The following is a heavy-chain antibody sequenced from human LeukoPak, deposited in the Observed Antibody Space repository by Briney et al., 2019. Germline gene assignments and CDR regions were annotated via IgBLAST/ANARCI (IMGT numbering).Heavy chain of an antibody. V-gene: IGHV4-59*01. CDR3: ARDRGMVRGVIKSGYYYGMDV. CDR1: GGSISSYY. Sequence: SETLSLTCTVSGGSISSYYWSWIRQPPGKGLEWIGYIYYSGSTNYNPSLKSRVTISVDTSKNQFSLKLSSVTAADTAVYYCARDRGMVRGVIKSGYYYGMDVWGQGTTVTVSS. D-gene: IGHD3-10*01. J-gene: IGHJ6*02. CDR2: IYYSGST.